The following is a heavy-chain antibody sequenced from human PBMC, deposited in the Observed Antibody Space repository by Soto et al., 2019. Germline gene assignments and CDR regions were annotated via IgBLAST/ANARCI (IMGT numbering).Heavy chain of an antibody. CDR2: IIPIFGTA. D-gene: IGHD2-2*02. J-gene: IGHJ6*02. V-gene: IGHV1-69*06. CDR1: GGTFSSYA. Sequence: GASVKVSCKASGGTFSSYAISWVRQAPGQGLEWMGGIIPIFGTANCAQKFQGRVTITADKSTSTAYMELSSLRSEDTAVYYCARGPFQLGYCSSTSCYRDPMDVCGQGPTVTVSS. CDR3: ARGPFQLGYCSSTSCYRDPMDV.